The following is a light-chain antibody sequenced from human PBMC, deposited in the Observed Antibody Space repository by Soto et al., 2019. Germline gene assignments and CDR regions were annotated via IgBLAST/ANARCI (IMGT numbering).Light chain of an antibody. Sequence: QSVLTQPPSASGTPGQTITISCSGSSFNIGRETVHWYQQFPGTAPKLLMYSNDQRLPGVPDRFSGSKAGTSAALAISGLQFEDEADYYCATWDDSRKSPLFGGGTKLTVL. V-gene: IGLV1-44*01. J-gene: IGLJ2*01. CDR3: ATWDDSRKSPL. CDR1: SFNIGRET. CDR2: SND.